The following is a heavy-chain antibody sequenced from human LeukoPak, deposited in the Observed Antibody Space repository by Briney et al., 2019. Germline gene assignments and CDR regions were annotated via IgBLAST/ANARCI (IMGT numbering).Heavy chain of an antibody. CDR2: ISGSGGST. Sequence: GGSPRLSCAASGFTFNSYAMNWVRQAPGKGLEWVSGISGSGGSTNYADSVKGRYTISRDNSKNTLYLQMNSLRAEDTAVYYCAKGTYGSGWTDWGRGTLVPVSS. V-gene: IGHV3-23*01. D-gene: IGHD6-19*01. J-gene: IGHJ4*02. CDR3: AKGTYGSGWTD. CDR1: GFTFNSYA.